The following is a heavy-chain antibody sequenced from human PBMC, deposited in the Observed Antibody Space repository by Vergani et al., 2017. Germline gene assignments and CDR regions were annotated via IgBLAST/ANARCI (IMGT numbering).Heavy chain of an antibody. CDR1: GGTFSSYA. V-gene: IGHV1-69*01. CDR3: ARVRGYSGYDPYNWFDP. CDR2: IIPIFGTA. Sequence: QVQLVQSGAEVKKPGSSVKVSCKASGGTFSSYAISWVRQAPGQGLEWMGGIIPIFGTATYAQKFQGRVTITADESTSTAYMELSSLRSEDTAVYYCARVRGYSGYDPYNWFDPWGQGTLVTVSS. J-gene: IGHJ5*02. D-gene: IGHD5-12*01.